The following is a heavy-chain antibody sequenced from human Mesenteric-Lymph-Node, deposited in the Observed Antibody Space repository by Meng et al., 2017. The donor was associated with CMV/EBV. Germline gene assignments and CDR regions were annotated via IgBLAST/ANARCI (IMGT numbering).Heavy chain of an antibody. V-gene: IGHV3-11*04. CDR1: GFTFDDYG. D-gene: IGHD5-18*01. J-gene: IGHJ4*02. CDR2: ISSSGSTI. CDR3: AGQLWLDY. Sequence: GESLKISCAASGFTFDDYGMSWVRQAPGKGLEWVSYISSSGSTIYYADSVKGRFTISRDNAKNSLYLQMNSLRAEDTAVYYCAGQLWLDYWGQGTLVTVSS.